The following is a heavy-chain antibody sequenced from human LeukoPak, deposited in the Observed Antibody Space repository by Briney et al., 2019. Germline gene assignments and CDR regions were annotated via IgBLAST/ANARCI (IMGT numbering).Heavy chain of an antibody. CDR1: GFSFSINA. D-gene: IGHD3-22*01. J-gene: IGHJ4*02. V-gene: IGHV3-23*01. CDR2: ISGIGDTL. CDR3: AIMHPYYDGSGYWVQ. Sequence: PGGSLRLSCVASGFSFSINAMIWVRQAPGKGLEWVSGISGIGDTLFYSDPVKGRFTISRDNPRNTLYMQMNSLRAEDTALYYCAIMHPYYDGSGYWVQWGQGTLVTVSS.